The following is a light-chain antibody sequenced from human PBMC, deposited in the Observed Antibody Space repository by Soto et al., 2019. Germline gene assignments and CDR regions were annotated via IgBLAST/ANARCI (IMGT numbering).Light chain of an antibody. CDR3: SSYAGSNIHYV. Sequence: QSVLNQPASVSGSSGQSVTISCTATCRGIESYYLVSWYQQLPGTVPTLLIYEDNKRPSGLSNHFSGSRSGNTASLTVSGLQSEDEADYYCSSYAGSNIHYVFGAGTKVTGL. J-gene: IGLJ1*01. CDR2: EDN. CDR1: CRGIESYYL. V-gene: IGLV2-14*02.